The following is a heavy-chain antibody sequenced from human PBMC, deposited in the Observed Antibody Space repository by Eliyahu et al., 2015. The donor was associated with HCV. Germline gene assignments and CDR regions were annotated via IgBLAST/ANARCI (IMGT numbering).Heavy chain of an antibody. CDR2: IYSGGST. Sequence: EVQLVETGGGLIQPGGSLRLSCAASGFTVSSNYMSWVRQAPGKGLEWVSVIYSGGSTYYADSVKGRFTISRDNSKNTLYLQMNSLRAEDTAVYYCARDRGRRWNDYAFDIWGQGTMVTVSS. V-gene: IGHV3-53*02. CDR1: GFTVSSNY. D-gene: IGHD1-1*01. CDR3: ARDRGRRWNDYAFDI. J-gene: IGHJ3*02.